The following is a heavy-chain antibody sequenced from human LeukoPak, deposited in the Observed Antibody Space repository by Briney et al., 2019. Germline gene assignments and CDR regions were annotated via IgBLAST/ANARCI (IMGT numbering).Heavy chain of an antibody. V-gene: IGHV4-34*01. CDR3: ARAPNRRSGSYYNRGYYYYGMDV. D-gene: IGHD3-10*01. CDR2: INHSGST. J-gene: IGHJ6*02. Sequence: PSETLSLTCAVYGGSFSGYYWSWIRQPPGKGLEWIGEINHSGSTNYNPSLKSRVTISVDTSKNQFSLELSSVTAADTAVYYCARAPNRRSGSYYNRGYYYYGMDVWGQGTTVTVSS. CDR1: GGSFSGYY.